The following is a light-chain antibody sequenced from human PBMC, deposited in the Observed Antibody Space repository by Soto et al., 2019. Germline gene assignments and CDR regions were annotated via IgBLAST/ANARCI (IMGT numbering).Light chain of an antibody. CDR3: QQRHMWPIT. CDR2: DAY. V-gene: IGKV3-11*01. Sequence: EVVLTESPVTRSLSPGERATLSCRASQSFRGLLAWYQQKPGQAPSLLIYDAYNRATGIPPRFSGSGSGTDFNLTISSLETEDSAVYYCQQRHMWPITFGQGTRLEIK. CDR1: QSFRGL. J-gene: IGKJ5*01.